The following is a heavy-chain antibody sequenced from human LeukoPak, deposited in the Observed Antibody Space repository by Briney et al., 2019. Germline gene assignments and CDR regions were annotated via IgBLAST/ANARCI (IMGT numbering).Heavy chain of an antibody. Sequence: GASVKVSCKASGYTFTSYGISWVRQAPGQGLEWMGWISAYNGNTNYAQKLQGRVTMTTDTSTSTAYMELRSLRSDDTAVYYCARLPPRCGDCYSASDYWGQGTLVTVSS. CDR1: GYTFTSYG. J-gene: IGHJ4*02. CDR3: ARLPPRCGDCYSASDY. V-gene: IGHV1-18*01. CDR2: ISAYNGNT. D-gene: IGHD2-21*02.